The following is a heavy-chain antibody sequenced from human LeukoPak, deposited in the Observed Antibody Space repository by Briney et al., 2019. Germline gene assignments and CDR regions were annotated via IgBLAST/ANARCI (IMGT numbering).Heavy chain of an antibody. CDR2: INPNSGGT. Sequence: ASVKVSCKASGYTFTGYYMHWVRQAPGQGLEWMGRINPNSGGTNYAQKFQGRVTMTRDTSISTAYMELSRLRSEDTAVYYCARNSAIAVDDAFDIWGQGTMVTVSS. J-gene: IGHJ3*02. CDR3: ARNSAIAVDDAFDI. D-gene: IGHD2/OR15-2a*01. V-gene: IGHV1-2*06. CDR1: GYTFTGYY.